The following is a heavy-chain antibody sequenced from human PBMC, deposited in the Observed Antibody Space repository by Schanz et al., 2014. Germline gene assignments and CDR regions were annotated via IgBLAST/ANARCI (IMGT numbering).Heavy chain of an antibody. CDR2: ISSRGTTI. Sequence: VHLVESGGGLVKPGGSLRLSCGASGFTFSDYYMSWIRQAPGKGLECISYISSRGTTIYYADSVKGRFTISRDNAENSLYLQMSSLRAEDTAVYYCASSSYRLLSYYYAMDVWGQGTTVTVSS. V-gene: IGHV3-11*01. J-gene: IGHJ6*02. D-gene: IGHD1-26*01. CDR1: GFTFSDYY. CDR3: ASSSYRLLSYYYAMDV.